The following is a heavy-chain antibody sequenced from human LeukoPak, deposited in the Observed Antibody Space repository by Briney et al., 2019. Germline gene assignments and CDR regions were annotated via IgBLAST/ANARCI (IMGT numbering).Heavy chain of an antibody. CDR3: ARDSKMGLDY. CDR2: ISSSGSTI. V-gene: IGHV3-48*03. Sequence: GGSLRLSCAASGFTFSSYEMNWVRQAPGKGLEWVSYISSSGSTIYYADSVKGRFTISRDSAKNSLYLQMNSLRAEDTAVYYCARDSKMGLDYWGQGTLVTVSS. CDR1: GFTFSSYE. J-gene: IGHJ4*02. D-gene: IGHD5-24*01.